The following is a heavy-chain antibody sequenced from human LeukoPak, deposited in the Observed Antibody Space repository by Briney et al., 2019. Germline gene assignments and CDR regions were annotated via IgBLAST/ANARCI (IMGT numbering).Heavy chain of an antibody. Sequence: SQTLSLTCTVSGDSVSSGGFYWSWIRQPPGKGLDWIGYIYHSGTTYYNPSLKSRITISVDRSKNQFSLKLSSVTAADTAVYYCARGVVPGAVVGFDPWGQGTLVTVSS. CDR3: ARGVVPGAVVGFDP. D-gene: IGHD2-2*01. V-gene: IGHV4-30-2*01. CDR1: GDSVSSGGFY. CDR2: IYHSGTT. J-gene: IGHJ5*02.